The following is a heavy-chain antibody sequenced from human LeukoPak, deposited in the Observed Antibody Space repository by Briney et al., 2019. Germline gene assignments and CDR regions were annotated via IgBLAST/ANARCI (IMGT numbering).Heavy chain of an antibody. Sequence: GGSLRLSCAASGFTFSSYGMHWVRQAPGKGLEWVAFIRYDGSNKYYADSVKGRFTISRDNSKNTLYLQMNSLRAEDTAVYYCAKDPAGIAVAGYFDYWGQGTLVTVSS. V-gene: IGHV3-30*02. CDR1: GFTFSSYG. D-gene: IGHD6-19*01. J-gene: IGHJ4*02. CDR2: IRYDGSNK. CDR3: AKDPAGIAVAGYFDY.